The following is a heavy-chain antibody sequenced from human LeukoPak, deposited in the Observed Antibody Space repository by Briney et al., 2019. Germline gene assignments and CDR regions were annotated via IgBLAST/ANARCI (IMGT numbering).Heavy chain of an antibody. Sequence: SETPSLTCTVSGGSISSSSYYWGWIRQPPGKGLEWIGSIYYSGSTYYNPSLKSRVTISVDTSKNQFSLKLSSVTAADTAVYYCARIAVADLIDYWGQGTLVTVSS. CDR3: ARIAVADLIDY. V-gene: IGHV4-39*01. J-gene: IGHJ4*02. CDR2: IYYSGST. CDR1: GGSISSSSYY. D-gene: IGHD6-19*01.